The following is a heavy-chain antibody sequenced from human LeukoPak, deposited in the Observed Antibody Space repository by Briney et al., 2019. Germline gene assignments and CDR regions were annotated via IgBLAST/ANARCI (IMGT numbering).Heavy chain of an antibody. V-gene: IGHV3-23*01. D-gene: IGHD2-21*02. CDR1: GFNFANHV. J-gene: IGHJ4*02. CDR2: ISGGGDIT. CDR3: VREDTPATANY. Sequence: GSLRLYCAASGFNFANHVMSWVRQTAGKGLEWVSAISGGGDITYYADSVKGRFTISRDNSKDTLFLQMHSLRPGDTAVYYCVREDTPATANYWGQGTLVTISS.